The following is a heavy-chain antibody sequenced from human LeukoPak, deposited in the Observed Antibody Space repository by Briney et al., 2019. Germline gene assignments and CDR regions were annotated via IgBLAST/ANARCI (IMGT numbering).Heavy chain of an antibody. CDR2: ISGSGGST. CDR1: GFTFSSYA. J-gene: IGHJ4*02. D-gene: IGHD3-10*01. V-gene: IGHV3-23*01. CDR3: ARGLSEYDY. Sequence: GGSLRLSCAASGFTFSSYAMSWVRQAPGKGLEWVSAISGSGGSTYYADSVKGRFTISRDKSKNSLYLQMNGLRAEDTAVYYCARGLSEYDYWGQGTLVTVSS.